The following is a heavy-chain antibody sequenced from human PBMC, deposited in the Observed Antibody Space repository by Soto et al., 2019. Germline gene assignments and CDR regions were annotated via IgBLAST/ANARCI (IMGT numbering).Heavy chain of an antibody. Sequence: QVQLQESGPGLVKPSQTLSLTCTVSGGSISSGCYYWSWIRQHPGQGLEWIGYIYYSGSTDSNPSRKSRVTISVDTSKNQFSLKLSSVTAADTAVYYGAREPIVPGYSVGGFDPWGQGTLVTVSS. CDR2: IYYSGST. D-gene: IGHD5-18*01. CDR3: AREPIVPGYSVGGFDP. CDR1: GGSISSGCYY. J-gene: IGHJ5*02. V-gene: IGHV4-31*03.